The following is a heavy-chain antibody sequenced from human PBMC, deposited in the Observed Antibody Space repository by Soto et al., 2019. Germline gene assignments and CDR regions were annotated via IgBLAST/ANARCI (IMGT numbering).Heavy chain of an antibody. CDR3: ARVYGKTIAARPVWFDP. V-gene: IGHV1-2*02. CDR2: INPNSGGS. CDR1: GYTFTDYY. D-gene: IGHD6-6*01. Sequence: ASVKVSCKASGYTFTDYYIHWVRQAPGQGLEWMGWINPNSGGSDYPQKFQGRITMTRDTSISAAYMELSRLRSDDTAVYYCARVYGKTIAARPVWFDPWGQGTLVTVSS. J-gene: IGHJ5*02.